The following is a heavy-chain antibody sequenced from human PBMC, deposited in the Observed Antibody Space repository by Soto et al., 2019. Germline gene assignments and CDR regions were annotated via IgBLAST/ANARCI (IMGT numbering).Heavy chain of an antibody. CDR3: ARRHSGGFFRFFDS. CDR2: TGSGTGPG. J-gene: IGHJ4*02. CDR1: GGSLSTNP. V-gene: IGHV1-69*06. D-gene: IGHD2-15*01. Sequence: SVKVSCRASGGSLSTNPISWVRQAPGQGLEWMGGTGSGTGPGNHAQKFQGRLTVTADKSTSTVYMELTNLSSEDTAVYYCARRHSGGFFRFFDSWGQGTLVTVSS.